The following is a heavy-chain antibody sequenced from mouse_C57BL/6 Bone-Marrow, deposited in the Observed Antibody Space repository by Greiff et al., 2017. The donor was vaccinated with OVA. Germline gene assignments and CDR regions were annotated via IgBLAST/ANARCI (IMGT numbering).Heavy chain of an antibody. D-gene: IGHD1-1*01. J-gene: IGHJ2*01. CDR3: ARWVTTVVDY. CDR1: VYTFTSYW. Sequence: QVQLQQPGAELVKPGASVKLSCKASVYTFTSYWMHWVKQRPGQGLEWIGMIHPNSGSTNYNEKFKSKATLTVDKSSSTAYMQLSSLTSEDSAVYYCARWVTTVVDYWGQGTTLTVSS. CDR2: IHPNSGST. V-gene: IGHV1-64*01.